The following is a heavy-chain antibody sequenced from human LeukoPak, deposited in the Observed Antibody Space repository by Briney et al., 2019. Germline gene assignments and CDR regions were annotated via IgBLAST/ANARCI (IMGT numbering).Heavy chain of an antibody. Sequence: TSETLSLTCTVSGGSISSSSYYWGWIRQPPGKGLEWIGSIYYSGSTYYNPSLKSRVTISVDTSKNQFSLKLSSVTAADTAVYCCASLYGSGSYPGSSNYYMDVWGKGTTVTVSS. CDR3: ASLYGSGSYPGSSNYYMDV. CDR2: IYYSGST. D-gene: IGHD3-10*01. V-gene: IGHV4-39*01. CDR1: GGSISSSSYY. J-gene: IGHJ6*03.